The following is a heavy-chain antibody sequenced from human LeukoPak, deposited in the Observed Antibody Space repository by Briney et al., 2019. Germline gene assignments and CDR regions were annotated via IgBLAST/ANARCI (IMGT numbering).Heavy chain of an antibody. Sequence: GSSVKVSCKASGGTFSSYAISWVRQAPGQGLEWMGGIIPIFGTANYAQKFQGRVTMTRNTSISTAYMELSSLRSEDTAVYYCARVPLRRADFWSGLHPIMDVWGKGTTVTVSS. J-gene: IGHJ6*03. CDR3: ARVPLRRADFWSGLHPIMDV. CDR1: GGTFSSYA. V-gene: IGHV1-69*05. D-gene: IGHD3-3*01. CDR2: IIPIFGTA.